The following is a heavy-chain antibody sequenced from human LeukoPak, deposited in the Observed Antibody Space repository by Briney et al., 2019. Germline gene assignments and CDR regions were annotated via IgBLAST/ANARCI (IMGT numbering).Heavy chain of an antibody. Sequence: EASVKVSCKASGYTFASHGITWVRQAPGQGLEWMGWININNGETNYAQNVRARVTMTTDTSTNTAYMELWSLRSDDTAIYYCARTIAAPFTHYFDYWGQGTLVTVAS. CDR1: GYTFASHG. CDR3: ARTIAAPFTHYFDY. V-gene: IGHV1-18*01. CDR2: ININNGET. D-gene: IGHD6-13*01. J-gene: IGHJ4*02.